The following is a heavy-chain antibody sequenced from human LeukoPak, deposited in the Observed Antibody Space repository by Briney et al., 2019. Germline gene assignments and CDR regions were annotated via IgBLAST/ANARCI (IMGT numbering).Heavy chain of an antibody. V-gene: IGHV4-39*01. D-gene: IGHD3-3*01. J-gene: IGHJ4*02. CDR2: IYYSGST. Sequence: SDTLTLTCTVSGGSISSSSYYWGWIRQPPGKGLEWIGSIYYSGSTYYNPSLKSRVTISVDTSKNQFSLKLSSVTAADTAVYYCARHSRRFLEWLPHFDYWGQGTLVTVSS. CDR3: ARHSRRFLEWLPHFDY. CDR1: GGSISSSSYY.